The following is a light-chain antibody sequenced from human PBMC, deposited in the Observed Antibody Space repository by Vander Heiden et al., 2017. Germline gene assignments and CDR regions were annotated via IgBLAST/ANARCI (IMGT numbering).Light chain of an antibody. CDR1: QSISSTY. V-gene: IGKV3-20*01. Sequence: DIVLTQSPATLSLSPGERATLSCRARQSISSTYLAWYQQKPVQAPRLLIYGASSRATGIPDRFSGSGSRTDFTLTISRLEPDDFAVFYCQQYSDSLRTFGQGTKVEIK. CDR3: QQYSDSLRT. J-gene: IGKJ1*01. CDR2: GAS.